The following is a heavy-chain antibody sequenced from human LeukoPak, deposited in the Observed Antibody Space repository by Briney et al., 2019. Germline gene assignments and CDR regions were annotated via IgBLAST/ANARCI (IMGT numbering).Heavy chain of an antibody. CDR1: GFSFINSD. CDR3: ARNRVGFRYAGAFDV. Sequence: GGSVRLSCAASGFSFINSDMHWVRQAPGKGLEWVAFIRFDGSDKYYAASLRGRFTVSRDNSKNTLYLQMNSLRGEDTAVYYCARNRVGFRYAGAFDVWGQGTMVTVSS. J-gene: IGHJ3*01. D-gene: IGHD3-16*02. V-gene: IGHV3-30*02. CDR2: IRFDGSDK.